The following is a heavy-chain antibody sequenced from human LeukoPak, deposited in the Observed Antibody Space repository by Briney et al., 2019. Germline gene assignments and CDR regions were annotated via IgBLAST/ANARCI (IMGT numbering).Heavy chain of an antibody. CDR1: GGSFSGYY. J-gene: IGHJ4*02. Sequence: PSETLPLTCAVYGGSFSGYYWSWIRQPPGKGLEWIGEINHSGSTNYNPSLKSRVTISVDTSKNQFSLKLSSVTAADTAVYYCARGTPTFFDYWGQGTLVTVSS. CDR2: INHSGST. V-gene: IGHV4-34*01. D-gene: IGHD3-16*01. CDR3: ARGTPTFFDY.